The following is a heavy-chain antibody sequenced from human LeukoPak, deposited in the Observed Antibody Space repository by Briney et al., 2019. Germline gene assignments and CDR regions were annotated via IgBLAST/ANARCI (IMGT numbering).Heavy chain of an antibody. J-gene: IGHJ5*02. CDR1: GGSISSGGYY. D-gene: IGHD5-18*01. CDR3: ARGLIGYSYGFSGFDP. V-gene: IGHV4-31*03. CDR2: IYYSGST. Sequence: PSETLSLTCTVSGGSISSGGYYWSWIRQHPGKGLEWIGYIYYSGSTYYNPSLKSRVTISVDTSKDQFSPKLSSVTAADTAVYYCARGLIGYSYGFSGFDPWGQGTLVTVSS.